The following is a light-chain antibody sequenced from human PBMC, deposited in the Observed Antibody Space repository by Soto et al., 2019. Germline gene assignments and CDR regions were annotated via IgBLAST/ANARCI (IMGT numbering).Light chain of an antibody. V-gene: IGKV3-11*01. CDR1: QSIGNY. Sequence: EVVVTQSPATLSLSPGEGATLSCRASQSIGNYLAWYQQKPGQAPRPLIYATSNRATGIPARFSGSGSGTDFTLTISSLEPEDFAVYYCQQRSSWPFTFGPGTKVDIK. CDR3: QQRSSWPFT. J-gene: IGKJ3*01. CDR2: ATS.